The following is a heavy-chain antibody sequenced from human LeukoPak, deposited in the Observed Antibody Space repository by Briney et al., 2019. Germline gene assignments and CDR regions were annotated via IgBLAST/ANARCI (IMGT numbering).Heavy chain of an antibody. CDR3: AKMEGQRLYDYCMDV. CDR2: ISGSGYYT. D-gene: IGHD3-3*01. CDR1: GFAFSNFA. Sequence: GGSLRLSCAASGFAFSNFAMSWVRQAPGKGLEWVSAISGSGYYTYYVESVKGRFTISRDNSKNTLYLHMNSLRADDTAVYYCAKMEGQRLYDYCMDVWGRGTTVTVSS. V-gene: IGHV3-23*01. J-gene: IGHJ6*03.